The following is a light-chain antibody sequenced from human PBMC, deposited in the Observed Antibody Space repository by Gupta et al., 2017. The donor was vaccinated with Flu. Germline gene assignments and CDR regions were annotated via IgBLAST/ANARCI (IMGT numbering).Light chain of an antibody. CDR3: QQSVTTPFT. CDR1: QSVRIY. J-gene: IGKJ4*01. V-gene: IGKV1-39*01. Sequence: DVQMTQSPSSLSASVGDRVTITCRASQSVRIYLNWYQQKPGKAPKLLIYAASSLRDGVPSRFSGSGSGTDFALTINSLQADDFATYYCQQSVTTPFTFGGGTKVEI. CDR2: AAS.